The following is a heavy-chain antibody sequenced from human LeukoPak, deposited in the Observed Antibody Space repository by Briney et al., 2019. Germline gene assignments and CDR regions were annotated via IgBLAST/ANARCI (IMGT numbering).Heavy chain of an antibody. J-gene: IGHJ5*02. CDR3: ARGTPLNVYDFWSGRKNWFDP. V-gene: IGHV1-8*01. Sequence: VSVKVSCKASGYTFTSYDINWVRQATGQGLEWMGWMNPNSGNTGYAQKFQGRVTMTRNTSISTAYMELSSLRSEDTAVYYCARGTPLNVYDFWSGRKNWFDPWGQGTLVTVSS. CDR2: MNPNSGNT. CDR1: GYTFTSYD. D-gene: IGHD3-3*01.